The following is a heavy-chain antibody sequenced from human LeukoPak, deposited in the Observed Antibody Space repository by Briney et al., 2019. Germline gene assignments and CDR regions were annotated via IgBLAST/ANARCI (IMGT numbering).Heavy chain of an antibody. D-gene: IGHD5-18*01. CDR1: GIPFGRFS. CDR2: NFCSGGSP. J-gene: IGHJ4*02. CDR3: GKTTAGYSSGQKPAWPVDY. Sequence: GSLRLSCEAPGIPFGRFSMLWVRQAPGKGMDRIGRNFCSGGSPHYADSVKGRFTISRDNSKNTVYLQINSLRAEDTAVYYCGKTTAGYSSGQKPAWPVDYWGQGTLVTVSS. V-gene: IGHV3-23*01.